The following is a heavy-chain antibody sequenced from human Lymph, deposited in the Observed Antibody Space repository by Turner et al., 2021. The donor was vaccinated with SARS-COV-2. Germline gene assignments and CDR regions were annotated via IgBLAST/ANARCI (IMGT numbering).Heavy chain of an antibody. CDR3: AREPLVVVTAGFDY. D-gene: IGHD2-21*02. CDR1: GFTFSSYE. J-gene: IGHJ4*02. V-gene: IGHV3-48*03. Sequence: EVQLVESGGGLVQPGGSLRLSCSASGFTFSSYEMNWVRQATGKGLEWVSEISSSGSTRYYADSVKGRFTISRDNAKNSLYLQMNSLRAEDTAVYYCAREPLVVVTAGFDYWGQGTLVTVSS. CDR2: ISSSGSTR.